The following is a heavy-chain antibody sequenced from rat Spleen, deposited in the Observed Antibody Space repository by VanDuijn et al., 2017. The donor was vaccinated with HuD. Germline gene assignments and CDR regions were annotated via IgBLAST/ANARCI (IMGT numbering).Heavy chain of an antibody. Sequence: EVQLVESGGGLVQPGRSLKLSCAASGFTFSNYGMAWVRQTPTKGLEWVAYISYDGGNTYYRDPVKGRFTISRDNAKSTLYLQMNDLRSEDTATYYCTRGTYFRHWGQGVMVTVSS. J-gene: IGHJ2*01. CDR3: TRGTYFRH. D-gene: IGHD4-6*01. CDR1: GFTFSNYG. V-gene: IGHV5S13*01. CDR2: ISYDGGNT.